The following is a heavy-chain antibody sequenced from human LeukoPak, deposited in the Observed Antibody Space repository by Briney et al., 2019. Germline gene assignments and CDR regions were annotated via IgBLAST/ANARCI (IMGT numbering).Heavy chain of an antibody. CDR3: ATTRGYSYQLDY. CDR1: GGSFSGYY. J-gene: IGHJ4*02. V-gene: IGHV4-34*01. Sequence: SETLSLTCAVYGGSFSGYYWSWIRQPPGKGLEWIGEINHSGSTNYDPSLKSRVTISVDTSKNQFSLKLSSVTAADTAVYYCATTRGYSYQLDYWGQGTLVTVSS. CDR2: INHSGST. D-gene: IGHD5-18*01.